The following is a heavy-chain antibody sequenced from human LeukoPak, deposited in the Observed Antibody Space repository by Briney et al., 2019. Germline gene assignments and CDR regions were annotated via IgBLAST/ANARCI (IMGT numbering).Heavy chain of an antibody. Sequence: GGSLRLSCAASGFTFTNAWMSWVRQAPGKGPEWVGRIKSKTDGGTIHYAAPVKGRFTISRDDSKNTLYLQMNSLKTEDTAVYYCTTEDYYDSSGYLYNWFDPWGQGVLVTVSS. J-gene: IGHJ5*02. CDR3: TTEDYYDSSGYLYNWFDP. D-gene: IGHD3-22*01. CDR1: GFTFTNAW. V-gene: IGHV3-15*05. CDR2: IKSKTDGGTI.